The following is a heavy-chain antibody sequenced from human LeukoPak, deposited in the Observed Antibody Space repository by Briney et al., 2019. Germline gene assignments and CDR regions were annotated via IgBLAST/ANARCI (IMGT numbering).Heavy chain of an antibody. V-gene: IGHV3-30-3*01. J-gene: IGHJ4*02. CDR3: ARDIRYFDWSSYYFDY. CDR1: GFTFSSYA. CDR2: ISYDGSNK. D-gene: IGHD3-9*01. Sequence: GGSLRLSCAASGFTFSSYAMHWVRQAPGKGLEWVAVISYDGSNKYYADSVKGRFTISRDNSKNTLYLQMNSLRAEDTAVYYCARDIRYFDWSSYYFDYWGQGTLVTVSS.